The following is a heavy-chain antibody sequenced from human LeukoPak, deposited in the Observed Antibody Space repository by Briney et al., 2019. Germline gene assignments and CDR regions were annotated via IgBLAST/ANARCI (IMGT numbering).Heavy chain of an antibody. D-gene: IGHD3-3*01. CDR1: GHTFTGYY. Sequence: ASVKVSCKASGHTFTGYYMHWVRQAPGQGLEWMGWINPNSGGTNYAQKFQGRVTMTRDTSISTAYMELSRLRSDDTAVYYCARDRTYYDFWSGYYKAYFDYWGQGTLVTVSS. J-gene: IGHJ4*02. V-gene: IGHV1-2*02. CDR3: ARDRTYYDFWSGYYKAYFDY. CDR2: INPNSGGT.